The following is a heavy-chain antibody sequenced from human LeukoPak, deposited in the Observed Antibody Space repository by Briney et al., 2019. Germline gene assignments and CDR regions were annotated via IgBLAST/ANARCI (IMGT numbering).Heavy chain of an antibody. J-gene: IGHJ4*02. D-gene: IGHD4-23*01. V-gene: IGHV3-11*01. Sequence: GGSLRLSCAASGFTFTDYYMSWIRQAPGKGLEWVSYISRSASTIYYADSVKGRFTISRDNAKNSLYLQMNSLRAEDTAVYYCATYGGLNHTPRVRYFDYWGQGTLVTVSS. CDR2: ISRSASTI. CDR3: ATYGGLNHTPRVRYFDY. CDR1: GFTFTDYY.